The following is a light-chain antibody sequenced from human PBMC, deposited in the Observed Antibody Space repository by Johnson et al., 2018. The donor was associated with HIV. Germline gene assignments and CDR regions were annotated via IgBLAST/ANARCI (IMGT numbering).Light chain of an antibody. Sequence: QSVLTQPPSVSAAPGQKVTISCSGSSSNIGNSYVSWYQQLPGTAPKLLIYENNKRPSGIPDRFSGSKSGTSATLGITGLQTGDEADYYCGPWDSSLSAYVFGTGTKVTVL. CDR1: SSNIGNSY. V-gene: IGLV1-51*02. CDR2: ENN. J-gene: IGLJ1*01. CDR3: GPWDSSLSAYV.